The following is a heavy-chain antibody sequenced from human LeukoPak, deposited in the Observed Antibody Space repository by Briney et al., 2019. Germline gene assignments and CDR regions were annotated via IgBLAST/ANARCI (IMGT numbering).Heavy chain of an antibody. CDR1: GYTFTSYY. V-gene: IGHV1-46*01. Sequence: ASVKVSCKASGYTFTSYYMHWVRQAPGQGLEWMGIINPSGGSTSYAQKFQGRVTMTRDMSTSTVYMELSSLRSEDTAVYYCAREFSTRRITMVRGVPQGWFDPWGQGTLVTVSS. D-gene: IGHD3-10*01. CDR3: AREFSTRRITMVRGVPQGWFDP. J-gene: IGHJ5*02. CDR2: INPSGGST.